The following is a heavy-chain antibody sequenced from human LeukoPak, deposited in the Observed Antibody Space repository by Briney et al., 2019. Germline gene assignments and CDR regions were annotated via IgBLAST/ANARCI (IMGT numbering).Heavy chain of an antibody. CDR2: LYTSGTT. J-gene: IGHJ4*02. CDR3: ARAGGSVGWYGTIDS. D-gene: IGHD6-19*01. Sequence: SQTLSLTCTVSGGSISSGSYYWTWIRQPAGEGLEWIGHLYTSGTTSYNPSLQSRATISADTSKHQFSLRLTSVTAADTAVYYCARAGGSVGWYGTIDSWGQGTLVTVSS. V-gene: IGHV4-61*09. CDR1: GGSISSGSYY.